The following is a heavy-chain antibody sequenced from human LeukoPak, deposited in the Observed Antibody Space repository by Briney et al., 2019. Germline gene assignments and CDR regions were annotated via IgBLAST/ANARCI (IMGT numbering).Heavy chain of an antibody. J-gene: IGHJ4*02. Sequence: SETLSLTCTVSGGSISTTGYYWGWIRQPPGKGLEWIGSISYSGSTYYNPSLKSRVTISVDTSKNQFSLKLTSVTAADTAVYYCAKHGGSWTFDYWDQGTLVTVSS. D-gene: IGHD6-13*01. CDR2: ISYSGST. V-gene: IGHV4-39*01. CDR1: GGSISTTGYY. CDR3: AKHGGSWTFDY.